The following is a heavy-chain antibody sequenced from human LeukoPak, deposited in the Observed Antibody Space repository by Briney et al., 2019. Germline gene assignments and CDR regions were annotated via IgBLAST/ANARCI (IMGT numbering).Heavy chain of an antibody. Sequence: GGSLRLSCAASGFTFSSYWMSWVRQAPGKGLEWVANIKQDGSEKYYVDSVKGRFTISRDNAKNSLYLQMNSLRAEDTAVYYCAKDREGSWYYYMDVWGKGTTVTISS. CDR1: GFTFSSYW. J-gene: IGHJ6*03. V-gene: IGHV3-7*03. CDR2: IKQDGSEK. CDR3: AKDREGSWYYYMDV.